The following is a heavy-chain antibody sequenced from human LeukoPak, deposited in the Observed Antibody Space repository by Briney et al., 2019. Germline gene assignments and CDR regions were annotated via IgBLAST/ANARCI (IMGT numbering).Heavy chain of an antibody. J-gene: IGHJ4*02. Sequence: GGSLRLSCAASGFTFNKYAMSWVRQPPGKWLEWVSSMSGIGDTYYANSVKGRFTISRDNSKNTVSLQMSSLRAEDTAVYYCARDETRRGCSGVTCYSDFDYWGQGTLVTVSS. V-gene: IGHV3-23*01. D-gene: IGHD2-15*01. CDR1: GFTFNKYA. CDR2: MSGIGDT. CDR3: ARDETRRGCSGVTCYSDFDY.